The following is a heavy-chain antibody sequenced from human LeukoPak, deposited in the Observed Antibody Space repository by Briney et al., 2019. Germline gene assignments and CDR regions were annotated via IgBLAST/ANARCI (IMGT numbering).Heavy chain of an antibody. CDR2: ISAYNGNT. CDR3: ARDSTIFIAVAGDNDY. CDR1: GYTFTSYG. D-gene: IGHD6-19*01. Sequence: VASVKVSCKASGYTFTSYGISWVRQAPGQGLEWMGWISAYNGNTNYAQKLQGRVTMTTDTSTSTAYMELRSLRSDDTAVYYCARDSTIFIAVAGDNDYWGQGTLVTVSS. V-gene: IGHV1-18*01. J-gene: IGHJ4*02.